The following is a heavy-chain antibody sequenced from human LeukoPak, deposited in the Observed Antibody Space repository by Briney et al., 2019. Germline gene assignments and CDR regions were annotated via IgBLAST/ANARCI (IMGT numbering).Heavy chain of an antibody. V-gene: IGHV3-23*01. J-gene: IGHJ4*02. CDR1: GFTFSNYA. CDR3: ATGEGQHLVRFGVY. D-gene: IGHD6-13*01. CDR2: IGGSGVST. Sequence: GGSLRLSCAASGFTFSNYAVSWVRQAPVRGLEWVAAIGGSGVSTYYADSVKGRFTISRDNSKNTLYLQMNSLRAEDTAVYYCATGEGQHLVRFGVYWGQGTLVTVSS.